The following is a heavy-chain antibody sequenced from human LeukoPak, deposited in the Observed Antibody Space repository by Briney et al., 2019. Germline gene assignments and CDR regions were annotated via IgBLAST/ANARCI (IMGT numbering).Heavy chain of an antibody. V-gene: IGHV4-59*01. CDR1: GGSISSYY. CDR2: IYYSGST. J-gene: IGHJ4*02. CDR3: ARSPPLYSGYDIDFDY. Sequence: SETLSLTCTVSGGSISSYYWSWIRQPPGKGLEWIGYIYYSGSTNYNPSLKSRVTISVDTSKNQFSLKLSSVTAADTAAYYCARSPPLYSGYDIDFDYWGQGTLVTVSS. D-gene: IGHD5-12*01.